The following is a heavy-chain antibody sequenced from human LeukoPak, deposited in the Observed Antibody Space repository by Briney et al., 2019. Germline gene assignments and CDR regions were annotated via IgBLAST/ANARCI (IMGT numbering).Heavy chain of an antibody. CDR3: ARRDNIGWFDP. V-gene: IGHV4-59*01. Sequence: SETLSLTCTVSGGSISSYYWSWIRQPPGKGLEWIGYIYYSGSTNYNPSLKSRVTISVDTSKNQFSLKLSSVTAAHTAVYYCARRDNIGWFDPWGQGTLVTVPS. J-gene: IGHJ5*02. D-gene: IGHD2/OR15-2a*01. CDR1: GGSISSYY. CDR2: IYYSGST.